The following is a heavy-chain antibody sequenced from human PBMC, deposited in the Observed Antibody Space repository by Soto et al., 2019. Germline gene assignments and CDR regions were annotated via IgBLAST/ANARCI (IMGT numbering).Heavy chain of an antibody. CDR2: ISGSGGST. CDR1: GRALGSYA. D-gene: IGHD3-10*01. V-gene: IGHV3-23*01. CDR3: ARDSYGSALDAFDI. Sequence: LRLSCAASGRALGSYAVSWVRQGPGKGLEWVSSISGSGGSTYHADSVKGRFTISRDISKNTLHLQMNSLRAEDTAMYYCARDSYGSALDAFDIWGQGTMVTVSS. J-gene: IGHJ3*02.